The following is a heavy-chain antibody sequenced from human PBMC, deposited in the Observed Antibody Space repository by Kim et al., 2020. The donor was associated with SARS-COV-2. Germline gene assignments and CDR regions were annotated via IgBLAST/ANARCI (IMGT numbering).Heavy chain of an antibody. D-gene: IGHD3-3*01. V-gene: IGHV1-69*13. J-gene: IGHJ4*01. Sequence: SVKVSCKASGCTFSSYAISWVRQAPGQGLEWMGGIIAIFGTANYAQKFQGRVTITADESTSTAYMELSSLRSEDTAVYYCARERIEITIFGVVTYYFDYSGHKALCTASS. CDR3: ARERIEITIFGVVTYYFDY. CDR1: GCTFSSYA. CDR2: IIAIFGTA.